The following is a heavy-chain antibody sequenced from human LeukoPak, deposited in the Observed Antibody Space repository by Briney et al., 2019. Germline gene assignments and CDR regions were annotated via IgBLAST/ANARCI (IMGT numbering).Heavy chain of an antibody. V-gene: IGHV1-2*02. CDR1: GYTXTGYY. CDR2: INLNSGDT. Sequence: ASVKVSCKASGYTXTGYYMHGVRQAPGQGLEWMAWINLNSGDTNYAQNLQGRVSMTTDTSTNTAYMELRSLRSDDTAVYYCARDPLSSSWSTYYYGLDVWGQGTTVTVSS. J-gene: IGHJ6*02. CDR3: ARDPLSSSWSTYYYGLDV. D-gene: IGHD6-13*01.